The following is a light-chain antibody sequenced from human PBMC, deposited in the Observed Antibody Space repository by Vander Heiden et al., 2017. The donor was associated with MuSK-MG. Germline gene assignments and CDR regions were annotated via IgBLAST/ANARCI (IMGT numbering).Light chain of an antibody. CDR2: AAS. V-gene: IGKV3-15*01. Sequence: EVVMTQSPATLSVSPGERATLSCRASQGVNTNLAWYQQKPGQSPRLLIYAASTRATGIPARFSGSGSWTEFTLTISGRQSEDFAIYYCQQYNTWPPVTFGQGTRVEIK. CDR3: QQYNTWPPVT. CDR1: QGVNTN. J-gene: IGKJ1*01.